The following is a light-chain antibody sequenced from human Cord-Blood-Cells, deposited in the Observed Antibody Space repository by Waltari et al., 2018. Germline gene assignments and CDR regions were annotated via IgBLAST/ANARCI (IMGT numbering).Light chain of an antibody. CDR2: HVS. V-gene: IGLV2-14*01. J-gene: IGLJ3*02. CDR1: SSDVGGYNY. CDR3: RSYTSSSTWV. Sequence: QSALTQPASVSGSPGQSITISCTGTSSDVGGYNYVSWYQQHPGKATKLMIYHVSKRHSGVFYRFSSCKSGNMPSLTSSSLQAGDEADYYCRSYTSSSTWVFGGGTKLTV.